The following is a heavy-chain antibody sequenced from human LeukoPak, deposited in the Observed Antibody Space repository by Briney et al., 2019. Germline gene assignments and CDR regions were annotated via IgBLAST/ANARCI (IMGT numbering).Heavy chain of an antibody. J-gene: IGHJ6*03. V-gene: IGHV3-48*01. CDR3: ARGSDSSSWFSRDYYYYMDV. D-gene: IGHD6-13*01. CDR2: ISSSSSTI. CDR1: GFTFSSYS. Sequence: GGSLRLSCAASGFTFSSYSMNWVRQAPGKGLEWVSYISSSSSTIYYADSVKGRFTISRDNAKNSLYLQMNSLRAEDTAVYYCARGSDSSSWFSRDYYYYMDVWGKGTTVTVSS.